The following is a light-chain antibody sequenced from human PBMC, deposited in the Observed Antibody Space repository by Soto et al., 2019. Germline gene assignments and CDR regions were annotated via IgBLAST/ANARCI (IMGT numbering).Light chain of an antibody. Sequence: QSALTQPASVSGSPGQSITISCTGTSDDYVSWHQQHPGKPPKLMIYGVTNRPSGVSTRFSGSKSGNAASLTISGLQTEDEADYYFSSYTNSKTLLFGTGTKLTVL. CDR2: GVT. CDR3: SSYTNSKTLL. CDR1: SDDY. J-gene: IGLJ1*01. V-gene: IGLV2-14*01.